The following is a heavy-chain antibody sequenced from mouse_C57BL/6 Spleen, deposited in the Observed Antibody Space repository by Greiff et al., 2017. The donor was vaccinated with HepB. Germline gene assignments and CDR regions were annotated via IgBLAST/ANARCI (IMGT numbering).Heavy chain of an antibody. Sequence: DAGGGLVQPKGSLKLSCAASGFTFNTYAMHWVRQAPGKGLEWVARIRSKSSNYATYYADSVKDRFTISRDDSQSMLYLQMNNLKTEDTAMYYCVRGYYGSSYDEFAYWGQGTLVTVSA. V-gene: IGHV10-3*01. D-gene: IGHD1-1*01. CDR2: IRSKSSNYAT. J-gene: IGHJ3*01. CDR3: VRGYYGSSYDEFAY. CDR1: GFTFNTYA.